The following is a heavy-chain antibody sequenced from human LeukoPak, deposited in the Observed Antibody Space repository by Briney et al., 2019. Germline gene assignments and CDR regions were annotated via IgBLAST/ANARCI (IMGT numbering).Heavy chain of an antibody. CDR1: GGSISSGGYY. CDR3: ARGNYDFWSGYYIGGNYFDY. Sequence: PSETLSLTCTVSGGSISSGGYYWSWIRQHPGKGLEWIGYIYYSGSTYYNPSLKSRVTISVDTSKNQFSLKLSSVTAADTAVYYCARGNYDFWSGYYIGGNYFDYWGQGTLVTVSS. V-gene: IGHV4-31*03. CDR2: IYYSGST. D-gene: IGHD3-3*01. J-gene: IGHJ4*02.